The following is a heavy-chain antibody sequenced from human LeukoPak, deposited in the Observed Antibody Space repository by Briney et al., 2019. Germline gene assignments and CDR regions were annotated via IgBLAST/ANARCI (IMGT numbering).Heavy chain of an antibody. V-gene: IGHV3-20*04. CDR2: INWNGGST. J-gene: IGHJ4*02. CDR1: GFTFDDYG. D-gene: IGHD2-2*01. Sequence: GGSLRLSCAASGFTFDDYGMSWVRQAPGKGLEWVSGINWNGGSTGYADSVKGRFTISRDNAKNSLYPQMNSLRAEDTALYYCARVGVEYCSSTSCPAFFDYWGQGTLVTVSS. CDR3: ARVGVEYCSSTSCPAFFDY.